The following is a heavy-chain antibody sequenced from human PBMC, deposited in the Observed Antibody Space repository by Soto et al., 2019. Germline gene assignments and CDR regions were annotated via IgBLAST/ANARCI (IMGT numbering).Heavy chain of an antibody. CDR2: IDWDDDK. D-gene: IGHD3-9*01. Sequence: SGPTPVNPTQTLTLTCTFSGFSLSTSGMCVSWIRQPPGKALEWLARIDWDDDKYYSTSLKTRLTISKDTSKNQVVLTMTNMDPVDTATYYCARTYYDILTGYYRPLDYWGQGTLVTVSS. V-gene: IGHV2-70*11. J-gene: IGHJ4*02. CDR3: ARTYYDILTGYYRPLDY. CDR1: GFSLSTSGMC.